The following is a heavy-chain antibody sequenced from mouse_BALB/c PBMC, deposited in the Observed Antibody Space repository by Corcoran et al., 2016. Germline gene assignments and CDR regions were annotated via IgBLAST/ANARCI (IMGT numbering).Heavy chain of an antibody. J-gene: IGHJ4*01. CDR2: IDPANGNT. D-gene: IGHD2-14*01. V-gene: IGHV14-3*02. Sequence: EVQLQQSGAELVKPGASVKLSCTASGFNIKDTSMHWVKQRPEQGLEWIGRIDPANGNTKYDPKFQGKATITADTSSNTAYLQLSSLTSEDTAVYYCARGYDDGPYAMDYWGQGTSVTVSS. CDR1: GFNIKDTS. CDR3: ARGYDDGPYAMDY.